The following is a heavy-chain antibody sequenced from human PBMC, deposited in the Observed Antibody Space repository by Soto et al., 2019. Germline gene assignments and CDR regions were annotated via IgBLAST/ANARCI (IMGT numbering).Heavy chain of an antibody. CDR1: GGSISSYY. Sequence: PSETLSLTCTVSGGSISSYYWSWIRQPAGKGLEWIGRIYTSGSTNYNPSLKSRVTMSVDTSKNQFSLKLSSVTAADMAVYYCARDKLPGYYDSSGLVYWGQGTLVTVSS. J-gene: IGHJ4*02. V-gene: IGHV4-4*07. CDR2: IYTSGST. D-gene: IGHD3-22*01. CDR3: ARDKLPGYYDSSGLVY.